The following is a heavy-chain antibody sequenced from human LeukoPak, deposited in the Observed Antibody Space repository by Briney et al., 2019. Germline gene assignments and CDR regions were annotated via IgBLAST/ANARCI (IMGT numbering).Heavy chain of an antibody. J-gene: IGHJ4*02. CDR3: ARTKASDYYPVDY. D-gene: IGHD3-3*01. V-gene: IGHV4-34*01. Sequence: PSETLSLTCAVYGGSFSGYYWSWVRQPPGKGLEGIGEINHSGSTNYNPSLKSRVTISVDTSKNQFSLKLSSVTAADTAVYYCARTKASDYYPVDYWGQGTLVTVSS. CDR1: GGSFSGYY. CDR2: INHSGST.